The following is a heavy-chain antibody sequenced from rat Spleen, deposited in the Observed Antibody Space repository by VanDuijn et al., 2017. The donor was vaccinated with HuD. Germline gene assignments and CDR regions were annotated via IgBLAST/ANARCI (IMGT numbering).Heavy chain of an antibody. CDR3: ARDFYFDH. CDR2: MSYSGST. V-gene: IGHV3-1*01. Sequence: QLQESGPGLVKPSQSLSLSCSVTVYSITSSYRWNWIRKFPGNKMEWLGQMSYSGSTNYNPSLKSRISITRDTSKNQFFLQLNSVTTADTATYYCARDFYFDHWGQGVMVTISS. J-gene: IGHJ2*01. CDR1: VYSITSSY.